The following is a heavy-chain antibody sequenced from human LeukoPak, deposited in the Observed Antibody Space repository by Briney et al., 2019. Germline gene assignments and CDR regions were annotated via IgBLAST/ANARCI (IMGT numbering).Heavy chain of an antibody. CDR3: AKDIAKNSPYGMDV. V-gene: IGHV3-23*01. J-gene: IGHJ6*02. Sequence: GGSLRLSCAASGFTFSGYAMSWVRQVPGKGLEWVSTISHSGVTTYYADPVRGRFTISRDNSKNTLYLQMNSLGAGDTAVYYCAKDIAKNSPYGMDVWGQGTTVTVSS. CDR1: GFTFSGYA. D-gene: IGHD6-13*01. CDR2: ISHSGVTT.